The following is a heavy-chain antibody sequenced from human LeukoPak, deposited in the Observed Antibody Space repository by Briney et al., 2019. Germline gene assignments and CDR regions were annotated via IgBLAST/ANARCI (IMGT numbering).Heavy chain of an antibody. CDR3: ARDSDNLWFGEWSY. CDR2: IYSGGSI. CDR1: GLIVSSNY. V-gene: IGHV3-53*01. Sequence: GGSLRLSCAASGLIVSSNYMSWVRQAPGKGLEWVSVIYSGGSIYYADSVKGRFTISRDNAKNSLYLQMNSLRDEDTAVYYCARDSDNLWFGEWSYWGQGTLVTVSS. J-gene: IGHJ4*02. D-gene: IGHD3-10*01.